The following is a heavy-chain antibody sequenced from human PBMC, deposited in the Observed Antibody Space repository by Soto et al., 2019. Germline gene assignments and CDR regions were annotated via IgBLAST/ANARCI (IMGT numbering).Heavy chain of an antibody. CDR1: GGTFSSYA. CDR3: ARADIVVVVAASYYYYGMDV. Sequence: QVQLVQSGAEVKKPGSSVKVSCKASGGTFSSYAISWVRQAPGQGLEWMGGIIPIFGTANYAQKFQGRVRITADESTSTAYMELSSLRSEDTAVYYCARADIVVVVAASYYYYGMDVWGQGTTVTVSS. J-gene: IGHJ6*02. D-gene: IGHD2-15*01. CDR2: IIPIFGTA. V-gene: IGHV1-69*01.